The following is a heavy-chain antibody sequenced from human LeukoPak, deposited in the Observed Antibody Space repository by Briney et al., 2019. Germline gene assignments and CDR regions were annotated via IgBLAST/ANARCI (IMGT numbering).Heavy chain of an antibody. CDR1: GVSMNNHY. V-gene: IGHV4-4*09. CDR2: ISGSGST. Sequence: SETLSLTCSVSGVSMNNHYLNWIRQPPGKGLEWIGFISGSGSTNYNPSLMSRVTMSLETSKRQFSLKLRSVTAADTAVYYCVVSPNQDFYDYWGQGTLVTVSS. CDR3: VVSPNQDFYDY. J-gene: IGHJ4*02.